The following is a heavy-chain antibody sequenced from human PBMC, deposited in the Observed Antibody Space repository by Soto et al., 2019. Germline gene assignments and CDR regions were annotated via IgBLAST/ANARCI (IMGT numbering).Heavy chain of an antibody. CDR1: GGSISSSSYY. CDR2: IYYSGST. D-gene: IGHD6-6*01. V-gene: IGHV4-39*01. CDR3: ARPVAARPLTFDP. Sequence: PSETLSLTCTVSGGSISSSSYYWGWIRQPPGKGLEWIGSIYYSGSTYYNPSLKSRVTISVDTSKNQFSLKLSSVTAADTAVYYCARPVAARPLTFDPWGQGTLVTVSS. J-gene: IGHJ5*02.